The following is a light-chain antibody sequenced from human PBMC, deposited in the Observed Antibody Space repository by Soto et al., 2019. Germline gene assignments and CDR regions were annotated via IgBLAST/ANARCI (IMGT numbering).Light chain of an antibody. CDR3: QQYNSYSP. CDR1: QGITSW. V-gene: IGKV1D-16*01. J-gene: IGKJ1*01. Sequence: IHMTESPASVSASVGDRVTITYLASQGITSWLFWYQQKPGKAPKLLIYAASSLQSGVPSRFSASGSGTDFSLPIITLQPADLATYYCQQYNSYSPFGQ. CDR2: AAS.